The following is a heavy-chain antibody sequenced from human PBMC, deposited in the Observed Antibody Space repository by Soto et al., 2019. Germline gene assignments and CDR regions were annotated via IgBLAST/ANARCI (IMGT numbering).Heavy chain of an antibody. V-gene: IGHV3-23*01. CDR2: ISGSGGST. J-gene: IGHJ4*02. Sequence: EVQLLEFGGGLVQPGGSLRLSCAASGFTFSSHGMSWVHQAPGKGLEWVSSISGSGGSTYYADSVKGRFTISRDNSKNALYLQMNSLRVEDTAVYYCAKAAYYYGSGSYFPFDYWGQGTLVTVSS. D-gene: IGHD3-10*01. CDR1: GFTFSSHG. CDR3: AKAAYYYGSGSYFPFDY.